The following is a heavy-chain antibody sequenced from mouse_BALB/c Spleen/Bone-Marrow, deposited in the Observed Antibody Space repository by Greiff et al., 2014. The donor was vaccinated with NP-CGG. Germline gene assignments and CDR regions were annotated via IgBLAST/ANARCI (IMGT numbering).Heavy chain of an antibody. Sequence: EVKLMESGPDLVKPSQSLSLTCTVTGYSITSYYSWHWIRQFPGNKLERMGYIHYSGTTVYNPSLKSRISITRDTSNNQFFLQLNSVTTEDTATYYCARFAGTPYTMDYWGQGTSVTVSS. V-gene: IGHV3-1*02. D-gene: IGHD4-1*01. CDR1: GYSITSYYS. CDR3: ARFAGTPYTMDY. CDR2: IHYSGTT. J-gene: IGHJ4*01.